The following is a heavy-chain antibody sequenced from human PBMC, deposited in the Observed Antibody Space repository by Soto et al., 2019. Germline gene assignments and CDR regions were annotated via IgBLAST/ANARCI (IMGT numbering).Heavy chain of an antibody. D-gene: IGHD1-26*01. CDR2: LNRDGSRT. V-gene: IGHV3-74*01. J-gene: IGHJ4*02. CDR1: GFTFSNYW. Sequence: AQLVESGGGLVQPGGSLRLSCAASGFTFSNYWMHWVRQVPGQGPVWVSRLNRDGSRTDYADSVRGRFTIFRDNARNTLYLPMNSLGAEDTAMYYCARDLGGAGSYWGQGTLVTVSS. CDR3: ARDLGGAGSY.